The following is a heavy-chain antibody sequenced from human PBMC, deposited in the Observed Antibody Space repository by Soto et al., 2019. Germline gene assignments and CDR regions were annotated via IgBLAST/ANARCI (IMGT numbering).Heavy chain of an antibody. J-gene: IGHJ6*03. V-gene: IGHV4-34*01. D-gene: IGHD2-15*01. CDR2: INHSGST. CDR1: GGSFSGYY. CDR3: ARVYCSGGSCYTNYYYYYYMDV. Sequence: SETLSLTCAVYGGSFSGYYWSWIRQPPGKGLEWIGEINHSGSTNYNPSLKSRVTISVDTSKNQFSLNLSSVTAADTAVYYCARVYCSGGSCYTNYYYYYYMDVWGKGTTVTVSS.